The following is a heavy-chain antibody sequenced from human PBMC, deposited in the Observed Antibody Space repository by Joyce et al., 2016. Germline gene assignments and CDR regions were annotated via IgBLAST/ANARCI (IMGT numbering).Heavy chain of an antibody. CDR2: ISSGSTYT. J-gene: IGHJ6*02. CDR1: GFTFSTYS. V-gene: IGHV3-21*02. CDR3: ARDGRYYDRRVRGLGMDV. D-gene: IGHD3-22*01. Sequence: EEQLVESGGGLVSPGGSLTLSCAASGFTFSTYSINWIRQSPGKWLEWVSSISSGSTYTFYADSVKGRFAISRGNVKNSASLQMNGLRPEDTAVYYCARDGRYYDRRVRGLGMDVWGQGTTVIVSS.